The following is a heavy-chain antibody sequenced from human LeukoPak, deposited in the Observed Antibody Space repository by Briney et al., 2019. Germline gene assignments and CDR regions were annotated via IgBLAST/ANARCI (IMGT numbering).Heavy chain of an antibody. CDR1: GGSISSGGYY. V-gene: IGHV4-31*03. CDR2: IYYSGST. Sequence: SETLSLTCTVSGGSISSGGYYWSWIRQHPGKGLEWIGYIYYSGSTYYNPSLKSRVTISVDTSKNQFSLKLSSVTAADTAVYYCARERGDGYNGIDYWGQGTLVTVSS. J-gene: IGHJ4*02. CDR3: ARERGDGYNGIDY. D-gene: IGHD5-24*01.